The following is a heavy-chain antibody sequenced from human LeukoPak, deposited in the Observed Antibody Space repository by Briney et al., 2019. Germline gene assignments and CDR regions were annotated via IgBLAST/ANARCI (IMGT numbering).Heavy chain of an antibody. D-gene: IGHD1-26*01. CDR2: ISGGGGST. J-gene: IGHJ4*02. Sequence: GSLRLSFAASGFPFTSYSMNWVRPAPGKGPGWVSTISGGGGSTYYADSVKGRFTISRDNSKNTLYLQVNSLRAEDTAVYYCAKGGKWDVTPFDYWGQGTLVTVSS. V-gene: IGHV3-23*01. CDR3: AKGGKWDVTPFDY. CDR1: GFPFTSYS.